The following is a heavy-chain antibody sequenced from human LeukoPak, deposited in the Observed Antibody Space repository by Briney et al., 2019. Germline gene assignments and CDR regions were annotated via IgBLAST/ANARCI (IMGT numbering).Heavy chain of an antibody. V-gene: IGHV3-30-3*01. J-gene: IGHJ4*02. CDR1: GFTFSSYA. D-gene: IGHD1-1*01. CDR2: ISYDGSNK. CDR3: ASPNDGYFDY. Sequence: GGSLRLSCAASGFTFSSYATHWVRQAPGKGLEWVAVISYDGSNKYYADSVKGRFTISRDNSKNTLYLQMNSLRAEDTAVYYCASPNDGYFDYWGQGTLVTVSS.